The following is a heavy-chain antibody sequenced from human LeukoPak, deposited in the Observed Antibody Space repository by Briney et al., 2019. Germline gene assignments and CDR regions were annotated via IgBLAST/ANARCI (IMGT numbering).Heavy chain of an antibody. V-gene: IGHV1-46*01. J-gene: IGHJ3*02. CDR3: ASPYYYGSGSYPDADAFDI. D-gene: IGHD3-10*01. CDR2: INPSGGST. CDR1: GYTFTSYY. Sequence: ASVKVSCKASGYTFTSYYMHWVRQAPGQGLEWMGIINPSGGSTSYAQKFQGRVTMTRDTSISTAYMELSRLRSDDTAVYYCASPYYYGSGSYPDADAFDIWGQGTMVTVSS.